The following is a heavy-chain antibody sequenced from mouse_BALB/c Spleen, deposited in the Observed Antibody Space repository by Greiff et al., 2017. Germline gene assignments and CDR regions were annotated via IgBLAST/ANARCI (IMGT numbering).Heavy chain of an antibody. CDR1: GFAFSSYD. D-gene: IGHD1-1*01. Sequence: EVKLVESGGGLVQPGGSLKLSCAASGFAFSSYDMSWVRQTPEKRLEWVAYISSGGGSTYYPDTVKGRFTISRDNAKNTLYLQMSSLKSEDTAMYYCARHGRTVSTGVAPYCAMDYWGQGTSVTVSA. J-gene: IGHJ4*01. CDR3: ARHGRTVSTGVAPYCAMDY. CDR2: ISSGGGST. V-gene: IGHV5-12-1*01.